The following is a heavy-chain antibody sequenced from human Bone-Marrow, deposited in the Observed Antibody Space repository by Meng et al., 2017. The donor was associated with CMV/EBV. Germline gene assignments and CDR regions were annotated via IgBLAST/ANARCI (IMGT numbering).Heavy chain of an antibody. CDR3: ARGLRAAAKHYYYGMDV. J-gene: IGHJ6*02. CDR1: GFTFSSYG. D-gene: IGHD6-13*01. V-gene: IGHV3-30*02. CDR2: IRYDGSNK. Sequence: GGSLRLSCAASGFTFSSYGMHWVRQAPGKGLEWVAFIRYDGSNKYYADSVKGRFTISRDNAKNSLYLQMNSLRAEDTALYYCARGLRAAAKHYYYGMDVWGQGTTVTVSS.